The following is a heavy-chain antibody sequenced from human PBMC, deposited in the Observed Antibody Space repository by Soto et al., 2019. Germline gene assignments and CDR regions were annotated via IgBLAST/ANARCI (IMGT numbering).Heavy chain of an antibody. CDR1: GFTFSSYS. Sequence: EVHLVESGGGLVQPGGSLRLSCAASGFTFSSYSLNWVRQAPGKGLEWVSYITSSGTTVYYADSVRGQFTISRDNAKNSLYLQMNSLRDDDTAVYYCARGSSKWAYYFDFWGQGTLVTVSS. CDR2: ITSSGTTV. V-gene: IGHV3-48*02. J-gene: IGHJ4*02. D-gene: IGHD6-13*01. CDR3: ARGSSKWAYYFDF.